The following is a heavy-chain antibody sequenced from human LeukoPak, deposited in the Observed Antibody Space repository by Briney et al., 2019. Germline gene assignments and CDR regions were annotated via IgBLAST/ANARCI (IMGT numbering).Heavy chain of an antibody. Sequence: SETLSLTCTVSGGSISSGSYYWSWIRQPAGKGLEWIGRIYSSGSTNYNPSLKSRVTISLDTSKNQFSLKLSSVTAADTALYFCARAEINDYFRYWGQGVLVIVSS. V-gene: IGHV4-61*02. J-gene: IGHJ4*02. D-gene: IGHD3-10*02. CDR1: GGSISSGSYY. CDR2: IYSSGST. CDR3: ARAEINDYFRY.